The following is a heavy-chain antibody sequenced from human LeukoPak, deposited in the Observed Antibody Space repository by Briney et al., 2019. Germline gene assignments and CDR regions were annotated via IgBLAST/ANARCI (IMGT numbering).Heavy chain of an antibody. J-gene: IGHJ3*02. CDR3: AKDNYYDSSGFRGALDI. D-gene: IGHD3-22*01. Sequence: GRSLRLSCAASGFTFDDYAMHWVRQAPGKGLEWVSGISWNSGSIGYADSVKGRFTISRDNAKNSLYLQMNSLRAEDTALYYCAKDNYYDSSGFRGALDIWGQGTMVTVSS. V-gene: IGHV3-9*01. CDR1: GFTFDDYA. CDR2: ISWNSGSI.